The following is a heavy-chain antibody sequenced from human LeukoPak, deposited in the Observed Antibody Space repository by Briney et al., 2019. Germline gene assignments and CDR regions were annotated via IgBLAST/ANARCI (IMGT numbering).Heavy chain of an antibody. CDR1: GGSISSGGYS. V-gene: IGHV4-30-2*01. D-gene: IGHD1-26*01. Sequence: PSETLSLTCAVSGGSISSGGYSWSWIRQPPGKGLEWIGYIYHSGSTYYNPSLKSRVTISVDRSKNQFSLKLNSVTAADTAVYYCARGRPYSGGYHLDYWGQGTLVTVSS. CDR3: ARGRPYSGGYHLDY. CDR2: IYHSGST. J-gene: IGHJ4*02.